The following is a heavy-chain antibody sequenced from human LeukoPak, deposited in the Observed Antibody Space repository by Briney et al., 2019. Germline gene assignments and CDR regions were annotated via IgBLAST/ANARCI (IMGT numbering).Heavy chain of an antibody. D-gene: IGHD4-17*01. CDR3: ARDSLSRRPGMTTVTTNWFDP. CDR2: IHPNSGGT. CDR1: GYTFTGYY. J-gene: IGHJ5*02. V-gene: IGHV1-2*02. Sequence: ASVKVSCKSSGYTFTGYYMHWVRQAPGQGLEWMGWIHPNSGGTNYAQKFQGRVTMTRDTSISTAYMELSRLRSDDTAVYYCARDSLSRRPGMTTVTTNWFDPWGQGTLVTVSS.